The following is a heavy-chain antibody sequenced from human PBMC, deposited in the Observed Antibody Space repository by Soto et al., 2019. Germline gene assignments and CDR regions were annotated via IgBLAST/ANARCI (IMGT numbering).Heavy chain of an antibody. V-gene: IGHV1-2*07. CDR3: ARDLGKGGGSEGFDY. D-gene: IGHD1-26*01. J-gene: IGHJ4*02. Sequence: ASVKVSCKASGDTFTANYIHWVRQAPGQGFEWMGWINPKSGGTKYPHKFQGRVTMTRDTSLSTVYMPLTRLTSGDTAVYYCARDLGKGGGSEGFDYWGQGALVTDSS. CDR1: GDTFTANY. CDR2: INPKSGGT.